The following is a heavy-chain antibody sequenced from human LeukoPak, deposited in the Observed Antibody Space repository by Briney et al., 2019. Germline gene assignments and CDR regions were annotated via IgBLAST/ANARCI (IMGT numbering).Heavy chain of an antibody. D-gene: IGHD3-22*01. CDR1: GFTFSSYN. CDR2: ISGSGGST. V-gene: IGHV3-23*01. CDR3: AKISWFYDSSGYIDY. Sequence: PGGSLRLSCAASGFTFSSYNMNWVRQAPGKGLEWVSAISGSGGSTYYADSVKGRFTISRDNSKNTLYLQMNSPRAEDTAVYYCAKISWFYDSSGYIDYWGQGTLVTVSS. J-gene: IGHJ4*02.